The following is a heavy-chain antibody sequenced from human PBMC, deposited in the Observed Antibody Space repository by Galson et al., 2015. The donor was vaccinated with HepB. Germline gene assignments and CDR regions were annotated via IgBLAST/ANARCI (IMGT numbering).Heavy chain of an antibody. CDR1: GGSVSSGNYY. J-gene: IGHJ2*01. CDR2: IHYTGST. V-gene: IGHV4-61*01. Sequence: ETLSLTCSVSGGSVSSGNYYWSWIRQPPGQGLEWIGFIHYTGSTNYNPSLKSRVTISVDTAKNQFSLNLTSVTAADTAVYYCARENPSKRGPDAMQVPGGFDLWGRGTLVTVSS. CDR3: ARENPSKRGPDAMQVPGGFDL. D-gene: IGHD2-2*01.